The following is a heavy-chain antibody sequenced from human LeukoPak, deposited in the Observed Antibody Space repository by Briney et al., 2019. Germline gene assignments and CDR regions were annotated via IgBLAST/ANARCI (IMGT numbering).Heavy chain of an antibody. D-gene: IGHD6-6*01. CDR1: GFTXSSXA. Sequence: SLRLSCAASGFTXSSXAMSWXRXAPGKGLXXVXXITGSGGSTYYADSVKGRFTISRDNSKDTLYVQMNSLRAEDTAVYYCAKGSSSSRPYYFDYWGQGTLVTVSS. CDR3: AKGSSSSRPYYFDY. CDR2: ITGSGGST. J-gene: IGHJ4*02. V-gene: IGHV3-23*01.